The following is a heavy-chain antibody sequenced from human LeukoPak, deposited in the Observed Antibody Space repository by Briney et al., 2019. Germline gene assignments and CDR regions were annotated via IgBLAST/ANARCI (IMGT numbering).Heavy chain of an antibody. Sequence: GGSLRLSCAASGFTFSSYAMHWVRQAPGRGLEWVAVISYDGSNKYYADPVKGRFTISRDNSKNTLYLQMNSLRAEDTAVYYCAKIYGDYDYWGQGTLVTVSS. CDR2: ISYDGSNK. D-gene: IGHD4-17*01. CDR1: GFTFSSYA. J-gene: IGHJ4*02. V-gene: IGHV3-30-3*02. CDR3: AKIYGDYDY.